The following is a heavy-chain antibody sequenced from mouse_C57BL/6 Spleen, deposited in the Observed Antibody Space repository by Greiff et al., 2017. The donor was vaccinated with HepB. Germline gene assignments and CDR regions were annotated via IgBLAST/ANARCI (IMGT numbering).Heavy chain of an antibody. J-gene: IGHJ1*03. V-gene: IGHV1-26*01. Sequence: LVEPGASVKISCKASGYTFTDYYMNWVKQSHGKSLEWIGDINPNNGGTSYNQKFKGKATLTVDKSSSTAYMELRSLTSEDSAVYYCARSPTGTRYFDVWGTGTTVTVSS. CDR3: ARSPTGTRYFDV. CDR1: GYTFTDYY. CDR2: INPNNGGT. D-gene: IGHD4-1*02.